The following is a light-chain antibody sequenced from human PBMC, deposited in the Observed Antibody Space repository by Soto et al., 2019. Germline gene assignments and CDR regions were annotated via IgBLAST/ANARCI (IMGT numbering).Light chain of an antibody. CDR3: MQALQPGLT. Sequence: DIVMTQSPLSLPVTPGEPASFSCRSSQSLLHSNGYNYLDWYLQKPGQSPQLLIYLGSNRASGVPDRFSGSGSGTDFTLKISRVEAEDVGVYYCMQALQPGLTFGGGTKVEIK. V-gene: IGKV2-28*01. J-gene: IGKJ4*01. CDR1: QSLLHSNGYNY. CDR2: LGS.